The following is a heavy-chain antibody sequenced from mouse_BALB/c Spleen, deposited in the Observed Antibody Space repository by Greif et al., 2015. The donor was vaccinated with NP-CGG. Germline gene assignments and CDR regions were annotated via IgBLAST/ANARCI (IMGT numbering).Heavy chain of an antibody. CDR3: ARRDGNYYFDY. J-gene: IGHJ2*01. D-gene: IGHD2-1*01. Sequence: VQLQQSGAELAKPGASVKMSCKASGYTFTSYWMHWVKQRPGQGLEWIGYINPSTGYTEYKQKFKDKATLTADKSSSAAYMQLSSLTSEDSAVYYCARRDGNYYFDYWGQGTTLTVSS. V-gene: IGHV1-7*01. CDR1: GYTFTSYW. CDR2: INPSTGYT.